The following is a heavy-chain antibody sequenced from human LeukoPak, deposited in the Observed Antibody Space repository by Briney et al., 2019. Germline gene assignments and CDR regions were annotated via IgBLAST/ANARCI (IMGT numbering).Heavy chain of an antibody. J-gene: IGHJ3*02. CDR3: ARDGPPYYDSTRDAFDI. CDR2: TRNKANSYTT. CDR1: GFTFSDHY. D-gene: IGHD3-22*01. V-gene: IGHV3-72*01. Sequence: PGGSLRLSCAASGFTFSDHYMDWVRQAPGKGLEWVGRTRNKANSYTTEYAASVKGRFTISRDDSKNSLYLQMSSLRAEDTALYYCARDGPPYYDSTRDAFDIWGQGTMVTVSS.